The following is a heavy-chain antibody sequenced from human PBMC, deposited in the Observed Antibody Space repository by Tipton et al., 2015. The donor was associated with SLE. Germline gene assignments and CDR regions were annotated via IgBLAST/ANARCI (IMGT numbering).Heavy chain of an antibody. J-gene: IGHJ5*02. CDR2: INHSGST. V-gene: IGHV4-34*01. CDR3: AREWRITSPRFDP. CDR1: GGSFSGYY. D-gene: IGHD3-10*01. Sequence: TLSLTCAVYGGSFSGYYWSWIRQPPGEGLEWIGEINHSGSTNYNPSLKSRVTISVDTSKNQFSLKLSSVTAADTAVYYCAREWRITSPRFDPWGQGTLVTVSS.